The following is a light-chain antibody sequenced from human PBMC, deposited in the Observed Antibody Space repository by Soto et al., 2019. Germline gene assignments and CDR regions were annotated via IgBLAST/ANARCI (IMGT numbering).Light chain of an antibody. CDR2: KAS. V-gene: IGKV1-5*03. Sequence: DIQMTQSPSTLSASVGDRVTITCRARQSVSRWLAWYQQKPGKAPKLLIYKASTLESGVPSRFSGSGSGTEFTLAISSLQPDDSATYYCQQYNDNWTFGQGTKV. CDR3: QQYNDNWT. CDR1: QSVSRW. J-gene: IGKJ1*01.